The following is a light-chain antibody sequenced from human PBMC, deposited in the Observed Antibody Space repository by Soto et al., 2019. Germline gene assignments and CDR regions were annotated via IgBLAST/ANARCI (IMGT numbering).Light chain of an antibody. Sequence: EIVMTQSPATLSVSPGERATLSCRASQSVSSNLAWYQQKPGQAPRLLIYGASTRATGIPARFSGSGSGTDFTLTISSLEPEDFAFYYCQQRSNWPWTFGQGTKVDIK. CDR3: QQRSNWPWT. CDR2: GAS. V-gene: IGKV3-15*01. CDR1: QSVSSN. J-gene: IGKJ1*01.